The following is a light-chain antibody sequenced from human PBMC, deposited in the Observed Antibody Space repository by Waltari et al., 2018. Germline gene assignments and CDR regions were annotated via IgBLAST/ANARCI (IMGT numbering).Light chain of an antibody. J-gene: IGKJ3*01. CDR3: QQYQSYPFT. CDR1: QAISNY. V-gene: IGKV1-16*01. CDR2: AAV. Sequence: DIQMTQSPSSLSASVGDRVTITCRASQAISNYLAWFQQKPGKAPKSLIYAAVSLQSGVPPRFSGSGSGTDFTLTISSLQPEDFVTYYCQQYQSYPFTFGPGTKVDIK.